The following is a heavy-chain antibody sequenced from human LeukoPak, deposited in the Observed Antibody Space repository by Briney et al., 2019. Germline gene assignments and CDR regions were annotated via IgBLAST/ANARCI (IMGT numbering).Heavy chain of an antibody. J-gene: IGHJ4*02. D-gene: IGHD5-18*01. CDR3: ARLPRRYSYGPVDY. CDR1: GGSFSGYY. V-gene: IGHV4-34*01. CDR2: INHSGST. Sequence: SETLSLTCAVYGGSFSGYYWSWIRQPPGKGLEWIGEINHSGSTNYNPSLKSRVTISVDMSKNQFSLKLSSVTAADTAVYYCARLPRRYSYGPVDYWGQGTLVTVSS.